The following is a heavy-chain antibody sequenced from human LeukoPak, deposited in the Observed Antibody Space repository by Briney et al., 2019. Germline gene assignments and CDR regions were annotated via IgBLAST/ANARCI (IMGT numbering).Heavy chain of an antibody. CDR2: INHSGST. J-gene: IGHJ4*02. D-gene: IGHD4-11*01. V-gene: IGHV4-34*01. CDR1: GGSFSGYY. CDR3: ARGPYELIPRITVTTTNRYFDY. Sequence: PSETLSLTCAVYGGSFSGYYWSWLRQPPGKGLEWFGEINHSGSTNYNPSLKSRVTISVYTAKTQFSLKLSSVTAADTAVYYCARGPYELIPRITVTTTNRYFDYWGQGTLVTVSS.